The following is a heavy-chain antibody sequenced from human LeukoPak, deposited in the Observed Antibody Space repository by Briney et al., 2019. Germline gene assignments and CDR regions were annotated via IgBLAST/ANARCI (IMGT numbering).Heavy chain of an antibody. V-gene: IGHV4-39*01. J-gene: IGHJ4*02. CDR2: IYYSGST. D-gene: IGHD4-23*01. Sequence: SETLSLTCTVSCGSISSSSYYWGWIRQPPGKGLEWTGSIYYSGSTYYNPSLKSRVTISVDTSKNQFSLKLSSVTAADTAVYYYARRRNSLVSFDYWGQGTLVTVSS. CDR3: ARRRNSLVSFDY. CDR1: CGSISSSSYY.